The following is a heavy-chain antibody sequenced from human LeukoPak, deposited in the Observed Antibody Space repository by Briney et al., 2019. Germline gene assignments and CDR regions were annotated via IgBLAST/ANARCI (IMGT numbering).Heavy chain of an antibody. CDR1: GFTFSSYG. J-gene: IGHJ4*02. V-gene: IGHV3-33*01. Sequence: GGSLRLSCAASGFTFSSYGMHWVRQAPGKGLEWVAVIWYDGSNKYYADSVKGRFTISRDDSKNTAYLQMNSLKTEDTAVYYCILTRSPDYDFWSGYLDYWGQGTLVTVSS. CDR2: IWYDGSNK. D-gene: IGHD3-3*01. CDR3: ILTRSPDYDFWSGYLDY.